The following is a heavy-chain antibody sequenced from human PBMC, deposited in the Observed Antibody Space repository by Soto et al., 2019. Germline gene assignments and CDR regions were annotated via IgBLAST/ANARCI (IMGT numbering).Heavy chain of an antibody. J-gene: IGHJ4*02. D-gene: IGHD6-13*01. CDR2: IYYSGST. CDR3: ASSSWYLNYFDY. CDR1: GGSISSSSYY. V-gene: IGHV4-39*01. Sequence: PSETLSLTCTVSGGSISSSSYYWGWIRQPPGKGLEWIGSIYYSGSTYYNPSLKSRVTISVDTSKNQFSLKLSSVTAADTVVYYCASSSWYLNYFDYWGQGTLVTVSS.